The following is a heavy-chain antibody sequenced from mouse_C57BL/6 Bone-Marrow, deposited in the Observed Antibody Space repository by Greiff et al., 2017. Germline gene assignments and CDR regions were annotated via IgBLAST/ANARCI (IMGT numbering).Heavy chain of an antibody. CDR2: IYPGDGDT. Sequence: VQGVESGAELVKPGASVKISCKASGYAFSSYWMTWVKQRPGKGLEWIGQIYPGDGDTNYNGKFKGKATLTADKSSSTAYMHRSSLTSEDSAVYFCARYFYYWGQGTTRTVSS. CDR1: GYAFSSYW. V-gene: IGHV1-80*01. CDR3: ARYFYY. J-gene: IGHJ2*01.